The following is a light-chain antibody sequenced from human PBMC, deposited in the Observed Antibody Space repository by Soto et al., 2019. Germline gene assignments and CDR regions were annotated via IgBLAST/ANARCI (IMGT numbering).Light chain of an antibody. Sequence: IVMTQTPLSLSVTPGQPASLSCRSSQSLLHSDGRTYLFWYLEKPGQPPQLLIHEVSYRFSGVPDRYSGSGSGTDFTLKISRVKAGDVGIYYCMQNKQLPYTFGQGTKLELK. CDR1: QSLLHSDGRTY. CDR2: EVS. CDR3: MQNKQLPYT. J-gene: IGKJ2*01. V-gene: IGKV2D-29*01.